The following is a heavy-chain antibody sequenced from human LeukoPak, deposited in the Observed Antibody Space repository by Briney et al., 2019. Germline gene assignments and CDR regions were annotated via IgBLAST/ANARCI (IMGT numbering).Heavy chain of an antibody. D-gene: IGHD4/OR15-4a*01. CDR3: AREWGLWLLASTGFDY. V-gene: IGHV3-30*04. J-gene: IGHJ4*02. CDR2: ISYDGSNK. Sequence: PGGSLRLSCAASGFTFSSYAMSWVRQAPGKGLEWVAVISYDGSNKYYADSVKGRFTISRDNSKNTLYLQMNSLRAEDTAVYYCAREWGLWLLASTGFDYWGQGTLVTVSS. CDR1: GFTFSSYA.